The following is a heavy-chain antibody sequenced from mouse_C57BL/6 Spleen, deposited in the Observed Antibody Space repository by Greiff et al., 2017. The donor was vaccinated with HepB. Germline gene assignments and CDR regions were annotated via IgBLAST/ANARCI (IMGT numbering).Heavy chain of an antibody. CDR2: ISSGGSYT. J-gene: IGHJ4*01. Sequence: DVHLVESGGDLVKPGGSLKLSCAASGFTFSSYGMSWVRQTPDKRLEWVATISSGGSYTYYPDSVKGRFTISRDNAKNTLYLQMSSLKSEDTAMYYCARPSTVVGAMDYWGQRTSVTVSS. CDR1: GFTFSSYG. V-gene: IGHV5-6*01. D-gene: IGHD1-1*01. CDR3: ARPSTVVGAMDY.